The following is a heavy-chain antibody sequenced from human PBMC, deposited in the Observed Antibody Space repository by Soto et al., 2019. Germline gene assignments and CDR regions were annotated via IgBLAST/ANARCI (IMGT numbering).Heavy chain of an antibody. J-gene: IGHJ6*02. Sequence: QITLKESGPPLLKPTQTLTLTCTFSGFSLSTSGVGVAWVRQPPGEALEWLALMYWDDDKRYSPSLKSRLTITKDTSKNPVVLTLTKMDPVDTATYYCAHRPGYSSRWGGPYYYYGVDVWGQATTVTVSS. D-gene: IGHD6-13*01. V-gene: IGHV2-5*02. CDR2: MYWDDDK. CDR1: GFSLSTSGVG. CDR3: AHRPGYSSRWGGPYYYYGVDV.